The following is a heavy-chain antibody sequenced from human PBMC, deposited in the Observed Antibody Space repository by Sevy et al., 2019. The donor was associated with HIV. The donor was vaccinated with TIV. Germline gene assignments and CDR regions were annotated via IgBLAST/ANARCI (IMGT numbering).Heavy chain of an antibody. D-gene: IGHD1-26*01. CDR2: ISSSSSYT. V-gene: IGHV3-11*06. CDR3: ARDRRGGATLLDYYYYMDV. J-gene: IGHJ6*03. Sequence: GSLRLSCAASGFTFSDYYMSWIRQAPGKGLEWVSYISSSSSYTNYADSVKGRFTISRDNAKNSLYLQMNSLRAEDTAVYYCARDRRGGATLLDYYYYMDVWGKGTTVTVSS. CDR1: GFTFSDYY.